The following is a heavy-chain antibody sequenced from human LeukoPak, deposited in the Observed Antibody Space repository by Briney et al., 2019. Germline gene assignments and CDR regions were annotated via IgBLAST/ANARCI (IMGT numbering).Heavy chain of an antibody. CDR2: ISTSSSYI. Sequence: PGGSLRLSCAASGFTFSRNSMNWVRQAPGKGLEWVSSISTSSSYIDYAGSVKGRFTISRDNAKSSLFLQMNSLRAEDTAVYYCARGAEGIAASDSKFDYWGQGTLVTVSS. J-gene: IGHJ4*02. V-gene: IGHV3-21*01. CDR1: GFTFSRNS. CDR3: ARGAEGIAASDSKFDY. D-gene: IGHD6-13*01.